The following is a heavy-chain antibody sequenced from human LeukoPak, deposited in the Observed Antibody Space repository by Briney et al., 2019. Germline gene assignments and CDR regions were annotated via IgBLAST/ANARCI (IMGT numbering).Heavy chain of an antibody. J-gene: IGHJ6*03. D-gene: IGHD3-22*01. CDR2: INPNSGGT. CDR1: GYTFTGYY. Sequence: RASVKVSCKASGYTFTGYYMHWVRRAPGQGLEWMGWINPNSGGTNYAQKFQGRVTMTRDTSISTAYMELSRLRSDDTAVYYCARVIFYYDSSGYYGQEYYYMDVWGKGTTVTVSS. V-gene: IGHV1-2*02. CDR3: ARVIFYYDSSGYYGQEYYYMDV.